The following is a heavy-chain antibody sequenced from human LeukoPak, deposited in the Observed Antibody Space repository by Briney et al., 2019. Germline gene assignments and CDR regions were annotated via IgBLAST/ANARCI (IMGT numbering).Heavy chain of an antibody. CDR1: GFSFSTYW. Sequence: GGSLRLSCAASGFSFSTYWMHWVRQAPGKGPVWISRINSDGSRTTYADSVKGRFTISRDNAKNTLYLRMNSLRAEDTAVYYCAKGGIAAAGSFDYWGQGTLVTVSS. CDR2: INSDGSRT. CDR3: AKGGIAAAGSFDY. D-gene: IGHD6-13*01. J-gene: IGHJ4*02. V-gene: IGHV3-74*01.